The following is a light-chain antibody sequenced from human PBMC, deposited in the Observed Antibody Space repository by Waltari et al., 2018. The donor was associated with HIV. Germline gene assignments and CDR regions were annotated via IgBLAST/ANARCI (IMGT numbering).Light chain of an antibody. V-gene: IGKV1-5*03. CDR2: KAS. Sequence: DIQMTQSPSTLSASVGDRVTITCRASQRITSWLAWYQQKPGKAPNLLIYKASSLQIGVPSRFSGSGSGTEFTLTISSLQPDDFATYYCQQYYSYPWTFGQGTKMEVK. CDR3: QQYYSYPWT. J-gene: IGKJ1*01. CDR1: QRITSW.